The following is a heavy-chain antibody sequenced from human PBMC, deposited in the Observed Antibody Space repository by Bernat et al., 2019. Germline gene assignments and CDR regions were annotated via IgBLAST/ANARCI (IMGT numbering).Heavy chain of an antibody. V-gene: IGHV4-39*01. Sequence: QLQLQESGPGLVKPSETLSLTCTVSGGSISSGSYYWGWIRQPPGKGLEWIGSIDYSGSTYYNPSLESRVTISGDTSKNQFSLRMSSVTAADMAVYYCVAYCSGGSCYSLDYWGQGTLVTVSS. J-gene: IGHJ4*02. CDR1: GGSISSGSYY. CDR3: VAYCSGGSCYSLDY. D-gene: IGHD2-15*01. CDR2: IDYSGST.